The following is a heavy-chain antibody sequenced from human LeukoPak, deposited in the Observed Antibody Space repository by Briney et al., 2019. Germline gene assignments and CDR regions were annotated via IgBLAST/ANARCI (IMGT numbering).Heavy chain of an antibody. CDR3: AKDRGDYYDSSGYYPAGFDY. CDR1: GFTFSSYG. V-gene: IGHV3-30*18. D-gene: IGHD3-22*01. J-gene: IGHJ4*02. Sequence: GGSLRLSCAASGFTFSSYGMHWVRQAPGKGLEWVAVISYDGGNKYYADSVKGRFAISRDNSKNTLYLQMNSLRAEGTAVYYCAKDRGDYYDSSGYYPAGFDYWGQGTLVTVSS. CDR2: ISYDGGNK.